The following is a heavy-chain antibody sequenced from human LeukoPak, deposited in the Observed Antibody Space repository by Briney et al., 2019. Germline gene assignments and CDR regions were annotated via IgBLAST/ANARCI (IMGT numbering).Heavy chain of an antibody. D-gene: IGHD3-10*02. J-gene: IGHJ6*04. V-gene: IGHV3-48*01. CDR3: AELGITMIGGV. CDR1: GFTFSSYS. CDR2: ISSSSSSI. Sequence: GGSLRLSCAASGFTFSSYSMNWVRQAPGKGLEWVSYISSSSSSIHYADSVKGRFTISRDDAKNSLYLQMNSLRAEDTAVYYCAELGITMIGGVWGKGTTVTISS.